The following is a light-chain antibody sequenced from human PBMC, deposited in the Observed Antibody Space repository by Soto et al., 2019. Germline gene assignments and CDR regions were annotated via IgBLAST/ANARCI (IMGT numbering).Light chain of an antibody. CDR2: GAS. CDR1: QSVSTY. V-gene: IGKV3-20*01. Sequence: ETVLTQSPATLSLSPGESATLSCRASQSVSTYLAWYQQKPGQAPRLLIYGASSRPTGIPDRFSGSGSGTDFTLTISRLEPEDFAVYYCQQYGSSSTFGQGTRLEIK. CDR3: QQYGSSST. J-gene: IGKJ5*01.